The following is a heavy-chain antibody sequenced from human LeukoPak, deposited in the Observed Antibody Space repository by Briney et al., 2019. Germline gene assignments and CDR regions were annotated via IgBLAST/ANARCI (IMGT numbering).Heavy chain of an antibody. D-gene: IGHD6-19*01. J-gene: IGHJ6*02. CDR3: ASRIGRIAVAGGDYYGMDV. Sequence: ASVKVSCKVSGYTLTELSMHWVRQAPGKGLEWMGGFDPEDGETIYAQKFQGRVTTTEDTSTDTAYMELSSLRSEDTAVYYCASRIGRIAVAGGDYYGMDVWGQGTTVTVSS. CDR2: FDPEDGET. CDR1: GYTLTELS. V-gene: IGHV1-24*01.